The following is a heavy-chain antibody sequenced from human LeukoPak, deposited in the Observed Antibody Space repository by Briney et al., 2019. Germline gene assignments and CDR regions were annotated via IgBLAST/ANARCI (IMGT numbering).Heavy chain of an antibody. CDR3: ARSNYASLGTANYYYYYMDV. CDR2: IIPIFGAA. D-gene: IGHD4-11*01. CDR1: GGTFSSYA. V-gene: IGHV1-69*06. Sequence: SVKVSCKASGGTFSSYAISWVRQAPGQGLEWMGGIIPIFGAANYAQKFQGRVTITADKSTSTAYMELSSLRSEDTAVYYCARSNYASLGTANYYYYYMDVWGKGTTVTISS. J-gene: IGHJ6*03.